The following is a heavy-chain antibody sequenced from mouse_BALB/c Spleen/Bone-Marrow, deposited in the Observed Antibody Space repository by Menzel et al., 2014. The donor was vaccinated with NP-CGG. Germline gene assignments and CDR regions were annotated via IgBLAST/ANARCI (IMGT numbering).Heavy chain of an antibody. CDR2: ISSGGSYT. CDR1: GFTSSSYA. Sequence: EVKLMESRGGLVKPGGSLKLSCAASGFTSSSYAMSWVRQTPEKRLEWVATISSGGSYTYYADSGKGRLTISRDNAKNTLYLQMSSLRSEDTAMYYCARSLYDYDAMDYWGQGTSVTVSS. J-gene: IGHJ4*01. D-gene: IGHD1-1*01. V-gene: IGHV5-9-1*01. CDR3: ARSLYDYDAMDY.